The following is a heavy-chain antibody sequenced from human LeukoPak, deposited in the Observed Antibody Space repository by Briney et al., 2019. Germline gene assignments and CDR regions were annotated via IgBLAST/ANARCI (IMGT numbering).Heavy chain of an antibody. Sequence: GGSLRLSCATSGFTFSAYGIHWVRQAPGKGLEWVSYISSSSSTIYYADSVKGRFTISRDNAKNSLYLQMNSLRAEDTAVYYCARVDYSNYLLIYYYYYMDVWGKGTTVTVSS. J-gene: IGHJ6*03. CDR3: ARVDYSNYLLIYYYYYMDV. V-gene: IGHV3-48*01. CDR2: ISSSSSTI. CDR1: GFTFSAYG. D-gene: IGHD4-11*01.